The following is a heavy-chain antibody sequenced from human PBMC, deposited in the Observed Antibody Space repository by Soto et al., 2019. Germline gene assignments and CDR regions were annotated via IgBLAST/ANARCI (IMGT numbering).Heavy chain of an antibody. CDR2: MNPNSANT. V-gene: IGHV1-8*01. D-gene: IGHD1-26*01. J-gene: IGHJ6*02. CDR1: GYTFTSYD. Sequence: QVKLVQSGAEVKKPGASVKVSCKASGYTFTSYDINWVRQATGQGLEWMGWMNPNSANTGYGQKFQGRVGMTRNTSIGTAFMELNSLECDDTAVYSCAMVGVRCMDVWGLGTTVTV. CDR3: AMVGVRCMDV.